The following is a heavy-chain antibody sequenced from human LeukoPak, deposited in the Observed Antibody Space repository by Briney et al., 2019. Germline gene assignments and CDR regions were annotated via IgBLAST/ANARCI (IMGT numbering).Heavy chain of an antibody. V-gene: IGHV3-49*03. J-gene: IGHJ4*02. Sequence: GGSLRLSCIASGFTFGDDAWSWFRQAPGKGLEFIAFIRKKGYGETTDYAASVRGRFTVSRDDAISVAYLQMNSLQTEDTALYCCSRGLHDYGDSNYYFDQWGRGTLVIVSS. CDR1: GFTFGDDA. D-gene: IGHD4-17*01. CDR3: SRGLHDYGDSNYYFDQ. CDR2: IRKKGYGETT.